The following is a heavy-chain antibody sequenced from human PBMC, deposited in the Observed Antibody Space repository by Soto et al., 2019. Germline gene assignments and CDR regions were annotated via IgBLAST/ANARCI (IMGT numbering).Heavy chain of an antibody. V-gene: IGHV4-34*01. J-gene: IGHJ5*02. CDR1: GGSFSGYY. Sequence: QVQLQQWGAGLLKPSETLSLTCAVYGGSFSGYYWSWIRQPPGKGLEWIGEINHSGSTNYNPSLKSRVTISVDTCKNQLSLKLSAVTAADTAVYYGAREFNVRITMDSCGFDPWGQGTLVTVSS. CDR2: INHSGST. D-gene: IGHD3-10*01. CDR3: AREFNVRITMDSCGFDP.